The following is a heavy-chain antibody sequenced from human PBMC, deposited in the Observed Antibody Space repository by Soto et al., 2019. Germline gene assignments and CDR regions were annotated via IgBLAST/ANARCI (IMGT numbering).Heavy chain of an antibody. CDR2: IYWDEDK. CDR3: AHSSAFYFDSTTSYHDY. D-gene: IGHD3-22*01. CDR1: GISLSTSGVG. Sequence: ITLKESGPTLVKPTQTLTLTCTLSGISLSTSGVGVGWIRQPPGKALEWLAVIYWDEDKRYSPSLKSRLTITQDTSKNQVVLTMTDMDPVDTARYYCAHSSAFYFDSTTSYHDYWGQGTLVTVSS. V-gene: IGHV2-5*02. J-gene: IGHJ4*02.